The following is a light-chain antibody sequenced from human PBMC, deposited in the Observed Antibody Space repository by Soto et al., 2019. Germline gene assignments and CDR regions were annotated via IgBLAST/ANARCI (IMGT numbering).Light chain of an antibody. V-gene: IGKV3-20*01. Sequence: EIVLTQSPGTLSLSPGERATLSCRASQSISSSSLAWYQQKPGQAPRLLIYSASSRATGIPDRFSGSGSGTHFTLTISRLEPEDFAVSYCQQYDSSPVTFGQGTKLDIK. CDR2: SAS. J-gene: IGKJ2*01. CDR1: QSISSSS. CDR3: QQYDSSPVT.